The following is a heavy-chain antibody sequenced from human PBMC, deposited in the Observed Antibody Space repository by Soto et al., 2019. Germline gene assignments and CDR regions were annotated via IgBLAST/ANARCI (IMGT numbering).Heavy chain of an antibody. D-gene: IGHD5-18*01. J-gene: IGHJ4*02. CDR3: AKTQTNRHPPSDNSF. CDR2: IFPGDSDT. CDR1: GYSFTTQW. Sequence: GESLKISCKGSGYSFTTQWIGWVRQMPGRGLEWMGIIFPGDSDTGYSPSVKGRFTISRDTSKNTLSLQMNSLRAEDTAMYYCAKTQTNRHPPSDNSFWGQGALVTVSS. V-gene: IGHV5-51*01.